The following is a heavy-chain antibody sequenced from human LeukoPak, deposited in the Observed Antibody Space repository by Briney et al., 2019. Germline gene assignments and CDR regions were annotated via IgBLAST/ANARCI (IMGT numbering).Heavy chain of an antibody. CDR3: ARDAAAYVEGYMDV. Sequence: GGSLRLSCAASGFTFTNYAMHWVRQAPGKGLEWVAVISYDGSNKYYADSVKGRFTISRDKSKSTLYLQMNGLRTEDTAVYYCARDAAAYVEGYMDVWGKGTTVTVSS. V-gene: IGHV3-30-3*01. CDR2: ISYDGSNK. D-gene: IGHD4-17*01. J-gene: IGHJ6*03. CDR1: GFTFTNYA.